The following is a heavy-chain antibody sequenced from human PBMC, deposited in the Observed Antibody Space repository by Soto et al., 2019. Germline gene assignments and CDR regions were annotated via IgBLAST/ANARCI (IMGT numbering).Heavy chain of an antibody. J-gene: IGHJ3*02. Sequence: QVQLQESGPGLVKPSQTLSLTCTVSGGSISSGGYYWSWIRQHPGKGLAWIGYIYYSGSTYYNPSLKSRVTISVDTSKNQFSMKLSSVTAADTAGYYCARAAPGWELDIWGQGTMVTVSS. CDR2: IYYSGST. V-gene: IGHV4-31*03. CDR1: GGSISSGGYY. CDR3: ARAAPGWELDI. D-gene: IGHD1-26*01.